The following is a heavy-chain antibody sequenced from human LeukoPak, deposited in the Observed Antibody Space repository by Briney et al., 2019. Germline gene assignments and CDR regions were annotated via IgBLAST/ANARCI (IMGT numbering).Heavy chain of an antibody. CDR2: INHSGST. J-gene: IGHJ4*02. Sequence: SETLSLTCAVYGGSFSGYYWSWIRQPPGKGLEWIGEINHSGSTNYNPSLKSRVTISVDTSKNQFSLKLSFVTAADTAVYYCAGGREITVTYFDYWGQGTLVTVSS. CDR1: GGSFSGYY. D-gene: IGHD4-17*01. CDR3: AGGREITVTYFDY. V-gene: IGHV4-34*01.